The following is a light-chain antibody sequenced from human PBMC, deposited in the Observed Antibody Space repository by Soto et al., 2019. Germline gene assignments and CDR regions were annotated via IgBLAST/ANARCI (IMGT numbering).Light chain of an antibody. J-gene: IGKJ1*01. Sequence: DIHMTQSPSALSSSVGDRVTITFLASQSISSWLAWYQQKPGKAPKLLIYDASTLQSGVPSRFSGSGSGTEFTLTISNLQPDDFATYYCQQYESYSPWTFGQGTKVDIK. CDR1: QSISSW. V-gene: IGKV1-5*01. CDR3: QQYESYSPWT. CDR2: DAS.